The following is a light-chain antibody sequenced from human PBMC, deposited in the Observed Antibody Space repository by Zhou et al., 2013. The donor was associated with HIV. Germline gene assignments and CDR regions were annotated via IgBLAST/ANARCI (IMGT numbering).Light chain of an antibody. V-gene: IGKV1-5*03. Sequence: DIQMTQSPSSVSASVGDRVTITCRASQTISNWLAWYQQKPGKAPRLLIYRASDLESGVPPRFSGSGSATVFTLTISSLQPEDFATYFCQQSYSTPYSFGQGTKLEI. CDR3: QQSYSTPYS. CDR2: RAS. CDR1: QTISNW. J-gene: IGKJ2*03.